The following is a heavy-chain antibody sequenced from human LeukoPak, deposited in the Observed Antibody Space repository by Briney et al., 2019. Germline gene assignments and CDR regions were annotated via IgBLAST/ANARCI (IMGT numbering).Heavy chain of an antibody. CDR1: GASIGSYS. Sequence: SETLSLTCTVSGASIGSYSWSWMRQSPWKGLEWIGYVSIGGSTDYNPSLESRVTISLDTSKNQFSLRLSSVTAPDTAVYYCARHGLSGWGSHFDYWGQGTLVTVSS. CDR2: VSIGGST. CDR3: ARHGLSGWGSHFDY. D-gene: IGHD3-16*01. J-gene: IGHJ4*02. V-gene: IGHV4-4*09.